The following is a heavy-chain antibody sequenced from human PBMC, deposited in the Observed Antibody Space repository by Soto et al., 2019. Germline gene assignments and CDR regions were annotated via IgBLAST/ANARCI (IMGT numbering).Heavy chain of an antibody. CDR2: ISAYNGNT. Sequence: ASVKVSCKASGYTFTSYGISWVRQAPGQGLEWMGWISAYNGNTNYAQKLQGRVTMTTDTSTSTAYMELRSLRSDDTAVYYCARYYYDSSGYYYPFDYWGQGTLVTVSS. J-gene: IGHJ4*02. CDR3: ARYYYDSSGYYYPFDY. D-gene: IGHD3-22*01. CDR1: GYTFTSYG. V-gene: IGHV1-18*01.